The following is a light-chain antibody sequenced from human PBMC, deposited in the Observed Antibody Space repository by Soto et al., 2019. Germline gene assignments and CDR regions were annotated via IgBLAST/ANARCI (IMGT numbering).Light chain of an antibody. V-gene: IGKV1-5*01. J-gene: IGKJ1*01. CDR1: QSISSW. CDR3: QQYNIYWT. CDR2: DAS. Sequence: DIQMTQSPSTLSASVGDRVIITCRASQSISSWLAWYHQKPGKAPKLLIYDASSLESWVPSRFRGSASGTEFTLTIISLQPDDFATYYCQQYNIYWTFGQGTKVQIK.